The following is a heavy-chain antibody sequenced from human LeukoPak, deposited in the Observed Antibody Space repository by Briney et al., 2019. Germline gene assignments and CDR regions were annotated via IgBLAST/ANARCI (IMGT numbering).Heavy chain of an antibody. CDR1: GNSIANTFYY. CDR3: ARRQDGHDY. V-gene: IGHV4-61*02. CDR2: IYTTGST. J-gene: IGHJ4*02. Sequence: SETLSLTCTVSGNSIANTFYYWSWLRQPAGKGLEWIGRIYTTGSTDYNPSLKSRVTISLDTSRNQFSLKLSSVTAADTAVYYCARRQDGHDYWGQGILVTVSS.